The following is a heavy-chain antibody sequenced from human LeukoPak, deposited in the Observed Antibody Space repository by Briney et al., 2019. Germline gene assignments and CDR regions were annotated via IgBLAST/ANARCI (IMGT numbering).Heavy chain of an antibody. CDR3: ARDRQVEIGFDY. Sequence: ASVKVSCKASGYTFTGYYMHWVRQAPGQGLEWMGWINPNSGGTNYAQKFQGWVTMTRDTPISTVYMELSSLRSEDTAVYYCARDRQVEIGFDYWGQGTLVTVSS. D-gene: IGHD2-21*01. J-gene: IGHJ4*02. CDR1: GYTFTGYY. CDR2: INPNSGGT. V-gene: IGHV1-2*04.